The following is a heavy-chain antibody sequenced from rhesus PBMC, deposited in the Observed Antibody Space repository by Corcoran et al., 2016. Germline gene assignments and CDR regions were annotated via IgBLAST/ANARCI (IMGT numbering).Heavy chain of an antibody. CDR1: GLTFSSYG. Sequence: EVQLVESGGGVVQPGGSLRLSCAASGLTFSSYGMHWVRQASGKGLEWVAVISYDESKKYCAYSLKDRFTISRENSKNMLYLQMNNLKLEDTAVYYCARTPREYSGYSYRPYWYFDLWGPGTPITISS. CDR3: ARTPREYSGYSYRPYWYFDL. CDR2: ISYDESKK. V-gene: IGHV3-54*02. J-gene: IGHJ2*01. D-gene: IGHD5-42*01.